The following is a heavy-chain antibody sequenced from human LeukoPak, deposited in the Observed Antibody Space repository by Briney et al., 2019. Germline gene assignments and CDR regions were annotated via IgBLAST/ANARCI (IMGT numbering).Heavy chain of an antibody. V-gene: IGHV5-51*01. Sequence: GESLKISCKGSGYSFTSYWIGWVRQMPGKGLEWMGIIYPGDSDTRYSPSFQGQVTISADKSISTAYLQWSSLKALDTAMYYCARPKYSSGWYWLVDYWGQGTLVTVSS. CDR3: ARPKYSSGWYWLVDY. D-gene: IGHD6-19*01. J-gene: IGHJ4*02. CDR1: GYSFTSYW. CDR2: IYPGDSDT.